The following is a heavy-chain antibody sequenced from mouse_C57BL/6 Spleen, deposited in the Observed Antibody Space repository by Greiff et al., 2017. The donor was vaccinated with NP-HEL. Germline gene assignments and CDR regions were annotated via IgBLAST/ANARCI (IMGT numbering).Heavy chain of an antibody. V-gene: IGHV1-19*01. Sequence: VQLQQSGPVLVKPGASVKMSCKASGYTFTDYYMNWVKQSHGKSLEWIGVINPYNGGTSYNQKFKGKATLTVDKSSSTAYMELNSLTSEDSAVYYCARGDRQLRPYFDYWGQGTTLTVSS. CDR1: GYTFTDYY. D-gene: IGHD3-2*02. CDR3: ARGDRQLRPYFDY. J-gene: IGHJ2*01. CDR2: INPYNGGT.